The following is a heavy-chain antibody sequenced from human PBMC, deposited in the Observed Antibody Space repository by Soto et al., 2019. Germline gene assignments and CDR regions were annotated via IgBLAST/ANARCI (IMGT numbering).Heavy chain of an antibody. CDR2: IIPIFGTA. CDR1: GGTFSSCA. D-gene: IGHD3-22*01. V-gene: IGHV1-69*06. J-gene: IGHJ5*02. Sequence: ASVKVSCKASGGTFSSCAISWVRQAPGQGLEWMGGIIPIFGTANYAQKFQGRVTITADKSTSTAYMELSSLRSEDTAVYYCARAPEGYYLNWFDPWGQGTLVTVSS. CDR3: ARAPEGYYLNWFDP.